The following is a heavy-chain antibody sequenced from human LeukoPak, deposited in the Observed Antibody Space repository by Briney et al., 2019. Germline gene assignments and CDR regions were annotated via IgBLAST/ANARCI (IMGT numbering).Heavy chain of an antibody. J-gene: IGHJ4*02. V-gene: IGHV3-21*01. D-gene: IGHD5-18*01. CDR3: AREPPRYSYGSYYFDY. CDR2: ISSSSSYI. CDR1: GFTFSSYS. Sequence: PGGSLRLSCAASGFTFSSYSMNWVRQAPGKGLEWVSSISSSSSYIYYADSVKGRFTISRDNAKNSLYLQMNSLRAEDTAVCYCAREPPRYSYGSYYFDYWGQGTLVTVSS.